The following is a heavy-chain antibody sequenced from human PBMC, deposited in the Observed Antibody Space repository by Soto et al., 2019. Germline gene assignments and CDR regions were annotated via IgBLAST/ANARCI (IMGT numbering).Heavy chain of an antibody. CDR3: ARVPAGFLEGAGGMDV. Sequence: PGESLKISCKGSGYIFTTYWIAWVRQMPGKGLEWMGSIFPGDAETRFSPPFQGQVTISADKSINTAYPQWSSLTTSDTAMYYCARVPAGFLEGAGGMDVWGQGTPVTVSS. CDR2: IFPGDAET. V-gene: IGHV5-51*01. D-gene: IGHD3-3*01. CDR1: GYIFTTYW. J-gene: IGHJ6*02.